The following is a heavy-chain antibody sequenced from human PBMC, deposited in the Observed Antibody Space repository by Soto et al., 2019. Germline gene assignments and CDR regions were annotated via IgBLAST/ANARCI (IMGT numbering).Heavy chain of an antibody. J-gene: IGHJ6*04. CDR2: IYYSGST. D-gene: IGHD3-10*01. CDR1: GGSISSGGYH. Sequence: QVQLQESGPGLVKPSQTLSLTCTVSGGSISSGGYHWSWIRQHPGKVLERIGYIYYSGSTYYNPSLKSRVTISVDTSKNQFSLKLSSVTAADTAVYYCARGSITMVRGVITGPTPADVWGKGTTVTVSS. CDR3: ARGSITMVRGVITGPTPADV. V-gene: IGHV4-31*03.